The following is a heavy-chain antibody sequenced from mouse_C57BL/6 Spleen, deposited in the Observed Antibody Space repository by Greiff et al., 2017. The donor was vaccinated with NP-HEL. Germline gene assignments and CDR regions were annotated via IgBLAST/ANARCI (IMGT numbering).Heavy chain of an antibody. CDR1: GYSFTGYY. D-gene: IGHD3-2*02. J-gene: IGHJ3*01. CDR2: INPSTGGT. Sequence: EVQLQQSGPELVKPGASVKISCKASGYSFTGYYMNWVKQSPEKSLEWIGEINPSTGGTTYNQKFKAKATLTVDKSSSTAYMQLKSLTSEDSAVYYCASSGSGYSAWFAYWGQGTLVTVSA. CDR3: ASSGSGYSAWFAY. V-gene: IGHV1-42*01.